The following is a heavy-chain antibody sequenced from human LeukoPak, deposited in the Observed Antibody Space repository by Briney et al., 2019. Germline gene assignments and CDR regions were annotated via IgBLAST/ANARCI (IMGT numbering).Heavy chain of an antibody. CDR3: ARDQYDTWSRRGNFDS. D-gene: IGHD3-3*01. J-gene: IGHJ4*02. CDR1: GFTFGKYW. V-gene: IGHV3-7*03. CDR2: IKLDGSEK. Sequence: GGSLRLSCVTSGFTFGKYWMSWVRQAPGKGLEWVANIKLDGSEKNYVDSVKGRFTISRDNTKNSLYLQMNSLRAEDTAVFYCARDQYDTWSRRGNFDSWGQGTLVIVSS.